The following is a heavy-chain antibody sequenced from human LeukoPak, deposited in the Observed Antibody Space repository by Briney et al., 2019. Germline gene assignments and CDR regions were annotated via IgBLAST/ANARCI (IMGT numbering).Heavy chain of an antibody. V-gene: IGHV4-4*09. CDR3: ARDGGNSPFDY. J-gene: IGHJ4*02. CDR2: ISTSGSS. D-gene: IGHD4-23*01. CDR1: GGSISSYY. Sequence: SETLSLTCTVSGGSISSYYWTWIRQPPGKGLEWIGYISTSGSSKYNPSLKSRVTISIHTSKKQFSLKLSSVTAADTAVYYCARDGGNSPFDYWGQGTLVTVSS.